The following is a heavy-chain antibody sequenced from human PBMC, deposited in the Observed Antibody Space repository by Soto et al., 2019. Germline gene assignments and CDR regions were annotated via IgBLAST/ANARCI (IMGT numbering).Heavy chain of an antibody. Sequence: QVQLVESGGGVVEPGRSLRLSCAASGLTFSRCAMHWVRQAPGKGLEWVAVIIYDGSNKHYADSVQGRFTISRDNSNNTLYLQMNSLRAEDTTVYYLAAELGNTGYDGHDYWCQGTRVTVSS. V-gene: IGHV3-30*04. CDR3: AAELGNTGYDGHDY. D-gene: IGHD5-12*01. J-gene: IGHJ4*02. CDR1: GLTFSRCA. CDR2: IIYDGSNK.